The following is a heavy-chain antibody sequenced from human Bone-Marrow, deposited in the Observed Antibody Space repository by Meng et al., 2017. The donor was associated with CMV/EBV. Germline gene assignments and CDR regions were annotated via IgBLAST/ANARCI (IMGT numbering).Heavy chain of an antibody. Sequence: FTAYYIHWVRQAPGQGLEWMGWINSNNGNTNYAQRFQGRVTMTRDTSISTAYMELSRLTSDDTAVYYCARASALYCGGDCYFRGEDYWGQGILVTVSS. D-gene: IGHD2-21*01. CDR2: INSNNGNT. V-gene: IGHV1-2*02. J-gene: IGHJ4*02. CDR1: FTAYY. CDR3: ARASALYCGGDCYFRGEDY.